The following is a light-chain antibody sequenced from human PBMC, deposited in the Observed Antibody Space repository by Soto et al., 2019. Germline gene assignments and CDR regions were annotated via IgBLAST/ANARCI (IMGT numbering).Light chain of an antibody. V-gene: IGLV2-14*03. CDR1: SSDVGGYNY. J-gene: IGLJ1*01. Sequence: QSALTQPASVSGSPGQSITISCTGTSSDVGGYNYVSWYQHHPGKAPKLIIYAVTNRPPGVSNPFSGSKSANTSSLTISGLQPEDEADYYCSSYTTGNTRQIVFGTGTKLTVL. CDR3: SSYTTGNTRQIV. CDR2: AVT.